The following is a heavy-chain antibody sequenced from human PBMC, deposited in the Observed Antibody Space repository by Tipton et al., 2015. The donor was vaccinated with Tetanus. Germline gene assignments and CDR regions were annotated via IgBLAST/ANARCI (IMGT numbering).Heavy chain of an antibody. Sequence: TLSLTCAVYAGSFSGYYWTWIRQSPGGGLEWIGEINHSGSTNYNPSLKSRVTMSVDTSRDQFSLKLKSVTAADTAIYYCARGLTSPSMGVWFDPWGQGTLVTVSS. D-gene: IGHD2-2*01. CDR3: ARGLTSPSMGVWFDP. CDR1: AGSFSGYY. V-gene: IGHV4-34*01. CDR2: INHSGST. J-gene: IGHJ5*02.